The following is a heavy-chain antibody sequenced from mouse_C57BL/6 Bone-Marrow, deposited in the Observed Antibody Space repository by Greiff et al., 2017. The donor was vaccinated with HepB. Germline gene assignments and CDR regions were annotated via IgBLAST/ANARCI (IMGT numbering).Heavy chain of an antibody. Sequence: QVQLQQPGAELVRPGSSVKLSCKASGYTFTSYWMHWVKQRPIQGLEWIGNIDPSDSETHYNQKFKDKATLTVDKSSSTAYMQLSSLTSEDSAVYYCARGGIEWLLQEFAYWGQGTLVTVSA. V-gene: IGHV1-52*01. CDR2: IDPSDSET. CDR3: ARGGIEWLLQEFAY. J-gene: IGHJ3*01. CDR1: GYTFTSYW. D-gene: IGHD2-3*01.